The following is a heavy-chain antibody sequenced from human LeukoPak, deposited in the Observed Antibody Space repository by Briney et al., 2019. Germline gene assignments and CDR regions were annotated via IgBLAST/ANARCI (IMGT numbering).Heavy chain of an antibody. CDR1: GFTFSSYE. D-gene: IGHD1-26*01. V-gene: IGHV3-48*03. Sequence: KPGGSLRLSCAASGFTFSSYEMNWVRQAPGKGLGWVSYISSSGSTIYYADSVKDRFTISRDNAKNSLYLQMNSLRAEDTAVYYCASRGWGGSYYFDYWGQGTLVTVSS. CDR2: ISSSGSTI. CDR3: ASRGWGGSYYFDY. J-gene: IGHJ4*02.